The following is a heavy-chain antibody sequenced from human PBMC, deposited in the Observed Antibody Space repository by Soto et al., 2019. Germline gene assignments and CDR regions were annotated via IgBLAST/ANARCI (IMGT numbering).Heavy chain of an antibody. CDR3: ARDLTVDAFHI. J-gene: IGHJ3*02. Sequence: QVQLVQSGAEVKKPGSSVKVSCKASGGTFSSYTISWVRQAPGQGLEWMGRIIPILGIANYAQKFQGRVTITADKSTSTAYMELSSLRSEDTAMYYCARDLTVDAFHIWGQGTMVTVSS. CDR2: IIPILGIA. V-gene: IGHV1-69*08. CDR1: GGTFSSYT.